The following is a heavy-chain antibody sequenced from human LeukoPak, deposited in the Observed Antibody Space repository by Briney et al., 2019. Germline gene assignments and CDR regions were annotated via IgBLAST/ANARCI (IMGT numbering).Heavy chain of an antibody. CDR1: GFTFSSYG. J-gene: IGHJ4*02. V-gene: IGHV3-74*01. Sequence: GGSLRLSCAASGFTFSSYGMHWVRQAPGKGLVWVSHMSSDGTITSYADSVKGRFTISRDNAKNTLYLQMNSLRAEDTGVYYCASRGYLNYWGQGTLVTVSS. CDR3: ASRGYLNY. CDR2: MSSDGTIT.